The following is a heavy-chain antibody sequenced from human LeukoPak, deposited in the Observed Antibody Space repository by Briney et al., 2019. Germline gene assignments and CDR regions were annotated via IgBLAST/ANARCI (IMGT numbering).Heavy chain of an antibody. J-gene: IGHJ4*02. CDR2: INHSGST. Sequence: SETLSLTCAVYGGSFSGYYWSWIRQPPGKGLEWIGEINHSGSTNYNPSLKSRVTISVDTSKNQFSLKLSSVTAADTAVYYCARRGRHLWFDYWGQGTLVTVSS. CDR1: GGSFSGYY. D-gene: IGHD3-10*01. V-gene: IGHV4-34*01. CDR3: ARRGRHLWFDY.